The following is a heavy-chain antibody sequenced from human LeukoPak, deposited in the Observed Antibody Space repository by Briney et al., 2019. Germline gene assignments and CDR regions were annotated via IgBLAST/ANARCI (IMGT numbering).Heavy chain of an antibody. Sequence: ASVKVSCKASGYTFTSYGISWVRQAPGQGLEWMGWINPNSGGTNYAQKFQGRVTMTRDTSISTAYMELSRLRSDDTAVYYCARDGDTGFWGQGTLVTVSS. CDR2: INPNSGGT. J-gene: IGHJ4*02. CDR3: ARDGDTGF. CDR1: GYTFTSYG. V-gene: IGHV1-2*02. D-gene: IGHD1-14*01.